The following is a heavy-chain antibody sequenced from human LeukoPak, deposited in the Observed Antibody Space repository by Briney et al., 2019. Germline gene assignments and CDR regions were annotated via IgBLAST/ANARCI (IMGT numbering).Heavy chain of an antibody. CDR1: GYTLTSYY. J-gene: IGHJ4*02. CDR2: INPSGGST. Sequence: GASVKVSCKASGYTLTSYYMHWVRQAPGQGLEWMGIINPSGGSTSYAQKFQGWVTMTRDTSISTAYMELSRLRSDDTAVYYCARGAPNYDFWSGYEDYWGQGTLVTVSS. V-gene: IGHV1-46*01. CDR3: ARGAPNYDFWSGYEDY. D-gene: IGHD3-3*01.